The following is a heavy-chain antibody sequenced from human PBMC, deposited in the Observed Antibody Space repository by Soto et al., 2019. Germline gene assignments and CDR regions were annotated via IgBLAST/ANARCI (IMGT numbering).Heavy chain of an antibody. D-gene: IGHD2-15*01. CDR1: GFTFSSYW. V-gene: IGHV3-74*01. Sequence: EVQLVESGGGLVQPGGSLRLSCAASGFTFSSYWMHWVRQAPGKGLVWVSRINSDGSSTSYADSVKGRFTISRDNVQNTLYLQMNSLRAEDTAVYYCVRTSLVVAAATREDYWGQGTLVTVSS. J-gene: IGHJ4*02. CDR2: INSDGSST. CDR3: VRTSLVVAAATREDY.